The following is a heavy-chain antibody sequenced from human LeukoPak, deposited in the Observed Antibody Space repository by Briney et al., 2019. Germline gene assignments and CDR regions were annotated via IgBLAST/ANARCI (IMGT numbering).Heavy chain of an antibody. J-gene: IGHJ4*02. CDR3: AKTPGIRGYSLYYFDY. V-gene: IGHV3-30*18. D-gene: IGHD5-18*01. CDR1: GLTFSSYG. CDR2: ISYDGSNK. Sequence: GGSLRLSCAASGLTFSSYGMHWVRQAPGKGLEWVAVISYDGSNKYYADSVKGRFTISRDNSKNTLYLQMNSLRAEDTAVYYCAKTPGIRGYSLYYFDYWGQGTLVTVSS.